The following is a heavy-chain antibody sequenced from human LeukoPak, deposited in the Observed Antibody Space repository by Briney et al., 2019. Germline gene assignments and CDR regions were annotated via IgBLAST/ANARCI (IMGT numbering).Heavy chain of an antibody. CDR3: ATPLDYYDSSGYHQGGD. CDR2: IKQDGSKK. J-gene: IGHJ4*02. D-gene: IGHD3-22*01. V-gene: IGHV3-7*03. CDR1: GFTFSSYW. Sequence: GGSLRLPCAASGFTFSSYWMTWVRQAPGKGLEWVANIKQDGSKKNYVDSVKGRFTISRDNAKNSLYLQMNSLRAEDTAVYFCATPLDYYDSSGYHQGGDWGQGTLVTVSS.